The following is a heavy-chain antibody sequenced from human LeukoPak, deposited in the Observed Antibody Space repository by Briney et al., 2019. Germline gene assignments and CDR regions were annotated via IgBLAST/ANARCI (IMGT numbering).Heavy chain of an antibody. Sequence: SVKVSCKASGYTFTSYYMHWVRQAPGQGLEWMGGIIPIFGTANYAQKFQGRVTITADESTSTAYMELSSLRSEDTAVYYCARAYGIAVAGTDFWDYWGQGTLVTVSS. CDR2: IIPIFGTA. D-gene: IGHD6-19*01. V-gene: IGHV1-69*13. J-gene: IGHJ4*02. CDR3: ARAYGIAVAGTDFWDY. CDR1: GYTFTSYY.